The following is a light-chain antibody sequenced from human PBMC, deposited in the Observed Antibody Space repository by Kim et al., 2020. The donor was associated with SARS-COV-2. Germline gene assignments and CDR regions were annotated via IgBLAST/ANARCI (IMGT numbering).Light chain of an antibody. V-gene: IGLV3-21*01. CDR2: HDT. CDR1: NIGLKS. J-gene: IGLJ3*02. CDR3: QVWDNDSDHVV. Sequence: VAPEQTAKISCGGDNIGLKSVHWYQQKPGQAPTLVIYHDTKRPSGIPERVSGSNSGNTATLTISGVEVGDEADYYCQVWDNDSDHVVFGGGTRLTVL.